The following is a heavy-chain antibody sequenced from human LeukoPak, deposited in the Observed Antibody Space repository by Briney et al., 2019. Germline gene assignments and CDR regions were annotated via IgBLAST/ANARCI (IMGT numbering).Heavy chain of an antibody. V-gene: IGHV3-23*01. CDR1: GFIFSKSI. D-gene: IGHD1/OR15-1a*01. Sequence: GGSLRLSCAVSGFIFSKSIMRWVRQAPGKGLEWVSSLSGGDTHYADSVKGRFTISGDNSKNTLHLQMNSLRVEDTTIYFCARNNPGLGGAYGMDVWGQGTTVIVSS. J-gene: IGHJ6*02. CDR2: LSGGDT. CDR3: ARNNPGLGGAYGMDV.